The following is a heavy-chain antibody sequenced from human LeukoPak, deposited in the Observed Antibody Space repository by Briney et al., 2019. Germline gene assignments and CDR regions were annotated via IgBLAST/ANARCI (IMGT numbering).Heavy chain of an antibody. Sequence: GGSLRLSCAASGFTFSTYAMHWVRQAPGKGLEYVAAISSKGDYTHYANSVKGRFTISRDNSKNTLYLEMGSLRAEDMAVYYCARSHSGYSFDSWGQGTLVTVSS. CDR2: ISSKGDYT. CDR3: ARSHSGYSFDS. D-gene: IGHD5-18*01. CDR1: GFTFSTYA. J-gene: IGHJ4*02. V-gene: IGHV3-64*01.